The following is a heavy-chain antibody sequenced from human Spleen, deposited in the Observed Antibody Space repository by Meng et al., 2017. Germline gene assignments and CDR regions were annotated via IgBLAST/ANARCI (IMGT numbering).Heavy chain of an antibody. CDR3: ARAGGGDSNDY. CDR1: GFTVTSNE. D-gene: IGHD2-21*02. V-gene: IGHV3-38-3*01. J-gene: IGHJ4*02. Sequence: GESLKISCAASGFTVTSNEMSWVRQAPGKGLEWVSSICGDSTYYADSGKGRVTVSRDNSKNTLHLQMNSLRAEDTAVYYCARAGGGDSNDYWGQGTLVTVSS. CDR2: ICGDST.